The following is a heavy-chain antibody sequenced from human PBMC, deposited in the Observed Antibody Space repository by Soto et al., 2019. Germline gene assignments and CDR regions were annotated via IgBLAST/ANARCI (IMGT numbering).Heavy chain of an antibody. D-gene: IGHD6-13*01. CDR3: VRSDSSSWFFAY. V-gene: IGHV5-51*01. CDR2: IYPGDSDT. CDR1: GYSFTNYW. Sequence: PGESLKISCKGSGYSFTNYWIGWVRQMPGKGLEWMGTIYPGDSDTRYSPSFQGQVTISAGKSLSTAYLQWSSLKASDTAMYYCVRSDSSSWFFAYWGQGTLVTVSS. J-gene: IGHJ4*02.